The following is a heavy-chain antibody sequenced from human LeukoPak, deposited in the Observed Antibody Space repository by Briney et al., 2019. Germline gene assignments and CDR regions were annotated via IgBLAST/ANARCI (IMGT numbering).Heavy chain of an antibody. J-gene: IGHJ4*02. Sequence: GGSLRLSCAASGFTFSSYGIHWVRQAPGKGLEWVAFIRYDGSNKYYADSVRGRFTISRDNSKNTLYLQMNLRADDTAVYYCAKSYRSGWYRGVIDYWGQGTLVTVSS. CDR3: AKSYRSGWYRGVIDY. V-gene: IGHV3-30*02. D-gene: IGHD6-13*01. CDR1: GFTFSSYG. CDR2: IRYDGSNK.